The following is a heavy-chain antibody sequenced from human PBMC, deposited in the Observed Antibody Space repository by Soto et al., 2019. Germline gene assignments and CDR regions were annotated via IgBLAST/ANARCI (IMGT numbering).Heavy chain of an antibody. CDR3: ASDNWNDGGDYYYYGMDV. CDR1: GYTFTSYA. D-gene: IGHD1-20*01. V-gene: IGHV1-3*01. J-gene: IGHJ6*02. CDR2: INAGNGNT. Sequence: QVQLVQSGAEVKKPGASVKVSCKASGYTFTSYAMHWVRQAPGQRLEWMGWINAGNGNTKYSQKFQGRVTITRDTSASTAYMERSSLRSEDTAVYYCASDNWNDGGDYYYYGMDVWGQGTTVTVSS.